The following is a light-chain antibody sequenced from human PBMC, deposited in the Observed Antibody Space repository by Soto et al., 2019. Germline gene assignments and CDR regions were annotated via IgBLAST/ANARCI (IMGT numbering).Light chain of an antibody. J-gene: IGKJ4*01. CDR3: QQYGSSPLT. Sequence: DIVLTQSPATLSSFPGDRSTRSRLASQYINTRLAWYQHRPGQAHRLLIYQTSIRAAGITARFSASGSGTDFPLTISRLEPEDFAVYYCQQYGSSPLTFGEGTQVEIK. CDR1: QYINTR. V-gene: IGKV3-20*01. CDR2: QTS.